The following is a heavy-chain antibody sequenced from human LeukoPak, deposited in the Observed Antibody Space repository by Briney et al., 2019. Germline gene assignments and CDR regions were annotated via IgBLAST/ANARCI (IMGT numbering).Heavy chain of an antibody. J-gene: IGHJ1*01. CDR1: GLTFSGSA. CDR3: TSRDSTVTPTGYFQH. Sequence: GGSLRLSCAASGLTFSGSAMHWVRQASGKGLEWVGRIRSKANSYATAYAASVKGRFTISRDDSKNTAYLQMNSLKTEDTAVYYCTSRDSTVTPTGYFQHWGQGTLVTVSP. D-gene: IGHD4-17*01. V-gene: IGHV3-73*01. CDR2: IRSKANSYAT.